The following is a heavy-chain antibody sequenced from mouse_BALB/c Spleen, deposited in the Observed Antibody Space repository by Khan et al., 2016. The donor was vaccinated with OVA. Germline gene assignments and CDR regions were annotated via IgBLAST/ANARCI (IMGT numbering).Heavy chain of an antibody. J-gene: IGHJ2*01. D-gene: IGHD2-4*01. CDR3: ARRADYDGYSIDY. Sequence: QVQLKQSGAELVKPGASVKMSCKAAGFTFTSYWMHWVKQRPGQGLEWIGFIYPSTGYTDYNQKFKDKATLTADKSSSTAYIQLSSLTSEDSAVYYCARRADYDGYSIDYWGQGTTLTVSS. V-gene: IGHV1-7*01. CDR1: GFTFTSYW. CDR2: IYPSTGYT.